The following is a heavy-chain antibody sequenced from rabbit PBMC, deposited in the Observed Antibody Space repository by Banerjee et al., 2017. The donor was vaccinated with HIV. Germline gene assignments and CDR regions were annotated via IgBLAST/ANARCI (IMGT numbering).Heavy chain of an antibody. J-gene: IGHJ6*01. Sequence: QSLEESGGDLVKPGASLTLTCTASGFSFSNYYYICWVRQAPGKGLEWIACIYVDSVANTYYANWAKGRFSISKTSSTTVTLQMTSLTAADTASYFCARVLVEYDYGMDLRGPGTLVTVS. CDR3: ARVLVEYDYGMDL. D-gene: IGHD4-2*01. V-gene: IGHV1S40*01. CDR2: IYVDSVANT. CDR1: GFSFSNYYY.